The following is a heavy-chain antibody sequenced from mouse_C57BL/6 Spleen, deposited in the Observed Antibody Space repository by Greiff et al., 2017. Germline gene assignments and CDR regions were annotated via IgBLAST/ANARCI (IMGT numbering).Heavy chain of an antibody. Sequence: DVQLQESGPGLVKPSQSLSLTCSVTGYSITSGYYWNWIRQFPGNKLEWMGYISYDGSNNYNPSLKNRISITRDTSKNQFFLKLNSVTTEDTATYYCARGAQAGMDYWGQGTSVTVSS. J-gene: IGHJ4*01. CDR1: GYSITSGYY. V-gene: IGHV3-6*01. CDR3: ARGAQAGMDY. D-gene: IGHD3-2*02. CDR2: ISYDGSN.